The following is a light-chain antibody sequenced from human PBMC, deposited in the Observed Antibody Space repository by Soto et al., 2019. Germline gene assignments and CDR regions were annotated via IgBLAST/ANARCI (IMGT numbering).Light chain of an antibody. J-gene: IGKJ1*01. CDR1: QSVSTRY. Sequence: EIVLTQSPGTLSLSPGERATLSCRASQSVSTRYLAWYQQKPGQAPRLLIYGASSRATGIPDRFSGSGSGTDFTLTIRRLEPEDFAVYYCRQYGDSLTWTFGQGSKGDIK. CDR2: GAS. CDR3: RQYGDSLTWT. V-gene: IGKV3-20*01.